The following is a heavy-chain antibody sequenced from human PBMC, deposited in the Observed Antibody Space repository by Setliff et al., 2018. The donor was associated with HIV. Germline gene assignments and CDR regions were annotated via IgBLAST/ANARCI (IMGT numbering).Heavy chain of an antibody. CDR1: GGSISSSNW. CDR2: IKQDGSDK. D-gene: IGHD3-16*02. V-gene: IGHV3-7*03. Sequence: ETLSLTCAVSGGSISSSNWWSWVRQPPGKGLEWVAKIKQDGSDKYYVDSVKGRFTISRDNAKNSLYLQMNSLRAEDTAEYYCAKELAASGLGYLDSWGRGILVTVSS. CDR3: AKELAASGLGYLDS. J-gene: IGHJ4*02.